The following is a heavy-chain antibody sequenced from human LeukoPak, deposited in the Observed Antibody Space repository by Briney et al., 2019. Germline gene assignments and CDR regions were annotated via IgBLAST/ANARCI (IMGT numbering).Heavy chain of an antibody. CDR2: ISSSSSYT. CDR3: ARDPGYSSGWYYFDY. J-gene: IGHJ4*02. CDR1: GFTFSDYY. Sequence: GGSLRLSCAASGFTFSDYYMSWIRQAPGKGLEWGSYISSSSSYTNYADSVKGRFTISRDNAKNSLYLQMNSLRAEDTAVYYCARDPGYSSGWYYFDYWGQGTLVTVSS. D-gene: IGHD6-19*01. V-gene: IGHV3-11*06.